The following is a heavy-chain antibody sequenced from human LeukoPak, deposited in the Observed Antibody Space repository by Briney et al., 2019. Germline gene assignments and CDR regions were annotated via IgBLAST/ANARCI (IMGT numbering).Heavy chain of an antibody. CDR1: GFTFSNYW. CDR3: AREKFDY. Sequence: PGGSLRLSCAASGFTFSNYWMSWVRQAPGKGLEWVANIKQDGSETYYVDSVKGRFTISRDNAKNSLYLQMNSLRAEDTAVYYCAREKFDYWGQGTLVTVSS. V-gene: IGHV3-7*03. CDR2: IKQDGSET. J-gene: IGHJ4*02.